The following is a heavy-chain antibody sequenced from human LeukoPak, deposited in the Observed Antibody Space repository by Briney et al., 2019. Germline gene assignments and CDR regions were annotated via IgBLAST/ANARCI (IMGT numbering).Heavy chain of an antibody. CDR1: GYSFTSFG. CDR2: SSAYNGNT. J-gene: IGHJ4*02. CDR3: ARDRHDYVWGSYRPWVY. V-gene: IGHV1-18*01. Sequence: ASVKVSCKASGYSFTSFGISWVRQAPGQGLEWMGWSSAYNGNTNYVQKLQGRVTMTTDTSTSTAYMELRSLRSDDTAVYYCARDRHDYVWGSYRPWVYWGQGTLVTVSS. D-gene: IGHD3-16*02.